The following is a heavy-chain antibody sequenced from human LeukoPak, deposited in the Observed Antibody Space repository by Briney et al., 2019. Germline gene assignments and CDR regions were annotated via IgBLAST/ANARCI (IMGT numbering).Heavy chain of an antibody. Sequence: ASVKVSCKASGYTFTSYAMNWVRQAPGQGLEWMGWINTNTGNPTYAQGFTGRFVFSLDTSVSTAYLQISSLKAEDTAVYYCARYRLQSRGYYYYGMDVWGQGTTVTVSS. V-gene: IGHV7-4-1*02. CDR1: GYTFTSYA. D-gene: IGHD5-24*01. CDR2: INTNTGNP. J-gene: IGHJ6*02. CDR3: ARYRLQSRGYYYYGMDV.